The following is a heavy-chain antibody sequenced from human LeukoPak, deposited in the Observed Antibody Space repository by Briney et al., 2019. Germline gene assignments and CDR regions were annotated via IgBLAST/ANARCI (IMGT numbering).Heavy chain of an antibody. CDR1: GFTFSSYE. Sequence: QTGGSLRLSCAASGFTFSSYEMNWVRQAPGKGLEWVSYISTNGGTIYYADSVKDRFTISRDNAKSSLYLQMNSLRAEDTAVYYCAKEGVVAAKFSWGQGTLVTVSS. CDR2: ISTNGGTI. V-gene: IGHV3-48*03. CDR3: AKEGVVAAKFS. J-gene: IGHJ4*02. D-gene: IGHD2-15*01.